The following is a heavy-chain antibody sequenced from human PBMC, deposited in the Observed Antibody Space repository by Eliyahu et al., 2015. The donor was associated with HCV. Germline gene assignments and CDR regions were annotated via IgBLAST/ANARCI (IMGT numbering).Heavy chain of an antibody. CDR1: GGTFSRYA. D-gene: IGHD3-3*01. J-gene: IGHJ4*01. V-gene: IGHV1-69*01. Sequence: QVQLVQSGAEVKKPGSSVKVSCKASGGTFSRYAISWVRQAPGQGLEWMGGIIPMFGTAKYAQKFQGRVTITADESTSTAYMELSSLRSEDTAVYYCARGPRPYDDFWSSYYNYWGQGTLVTVSS. CDR2: IIPMFGTA. CDR3: ARGPRPYDDFWSSYYNY.